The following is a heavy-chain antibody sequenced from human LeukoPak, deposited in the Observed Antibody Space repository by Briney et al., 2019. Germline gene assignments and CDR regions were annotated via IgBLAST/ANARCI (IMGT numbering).Heavy chain of an antibody. J-gene: IGHJ4*02. D-gene: IGHD5-12*01. CDR1: GGSFNGYY. CDR2: INHSGST. V-gene: IGHV4-34*01. CDR3: ARVGGYADY. Sequence: PSETLSLTCAVYGGSFNGYYWSWIRQPPGKGLEWIGEINHSGSTNYNPSLKSRVTISLDTSKNQFSLKLSSVTAADTAVYYCARVGGYADYWGQGNLVAVSS.